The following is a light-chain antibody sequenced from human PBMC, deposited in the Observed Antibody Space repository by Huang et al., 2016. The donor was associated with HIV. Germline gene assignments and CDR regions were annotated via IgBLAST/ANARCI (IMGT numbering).Light chain of an antibody. CDR1: QSVSSSD. CDR2: GAS. J-gene: IGKJ1*01. CDR3: QQYGSSRT. Sequence: EIVLPQSPGTLSLSPGDRATLSCRASQSVSSSDLAWYQQKPGQAPRLLIYGASSRATGIPDRFSGSGSGTDFTLTISILEPEDFAVYYCQQYGSSRTFGQGTKVEIK. V-gene: IGKV3-20*01.